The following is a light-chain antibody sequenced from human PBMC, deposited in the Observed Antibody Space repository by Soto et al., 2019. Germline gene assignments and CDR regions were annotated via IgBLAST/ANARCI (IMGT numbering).Light chain of an antibody. V-gene: IGKV1-39*01. J-gene: IGKJ5*01. Sequence: DIQVTQSPSSLSSSVGDRVTITFRASQTIYNYLHWYQQIPGKAPKLLIYAASNLQSGVPSRFSGSGSGTDFTLTISSLQPEDFATYYCQQSYSPITFGQGTRLEIK. CDR3: QQSYSPIT. CDR2: AAS. CDR1: QTIYNY.